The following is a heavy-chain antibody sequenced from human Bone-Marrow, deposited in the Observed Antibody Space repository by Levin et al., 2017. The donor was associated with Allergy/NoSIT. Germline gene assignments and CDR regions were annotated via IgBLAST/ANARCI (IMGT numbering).Heavy chain of an antibody. CDR2: IKQDGSEK. D-gene: IGHD6-19*01. Sequence: LSLTCAASGFTFSSYWMSWVRQAPGKGLEWVANIKQDGSEKYYVESVKGRFTISRDNAKKSLYLQMNSLRAEDTAVYYCARDQRSSGWDFDYWGQGTLVTVSS. CDR3: ARDQRSSGWDFDY. J-gene: IGHJ4*02. V-gene: IGHV3-7*01. CDR1: GFTFSSYW.